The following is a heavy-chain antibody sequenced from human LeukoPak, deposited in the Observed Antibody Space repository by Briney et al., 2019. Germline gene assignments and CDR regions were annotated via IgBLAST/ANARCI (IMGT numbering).Heavy chain of an antibody. D-gene: IGHD1-14*01. V-gene: IGHV3-30*04. Sequence: GGSLRLSCATSGFSFSSYAFYWIRQAPGKGLEWLVLISYDGSHTSYADSVKGRFTISRDNSKNTLYLQMNSLRTDDTAVYYCARDNPSDYWGQGTLVTVSS. CDR2: ISYDGSHT. J-gene: IGHJ4*02. CDR1: GFSFSSYA. CDR3: ARDNPSDY.